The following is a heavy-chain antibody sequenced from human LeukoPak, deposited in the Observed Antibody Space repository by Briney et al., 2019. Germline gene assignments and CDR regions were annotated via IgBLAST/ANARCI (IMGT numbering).Heavy chain of an antibody. V-gene: IGHV3-23*01. Sequence: PGGSLRLSCAASGFTFSSYAMNWVRQAPGKGLEWVSTISASGGSTYYFVKGRFTISRDNSKNTLYLQMNRLRAEDTAVYYCAKGYCSSTNCKESFFDYWGQGTLVTVSS. CDR3: AKGYCSSTNCKESFFDY. D-gene: IGHD2-2*01. CDR2: ISASGGST. CDR1: GFTFSSYA. J-gene: IGHJ4*02.